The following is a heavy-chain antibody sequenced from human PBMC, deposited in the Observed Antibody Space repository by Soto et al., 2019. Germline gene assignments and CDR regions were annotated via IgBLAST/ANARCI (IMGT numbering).Heavy chain of an antibody. Sequence: EVHLVESGGGLVQPGGSLRLSCAASGFTFSKYWFHWVRQAPGKGLMWVSRIDPYDTGITYADSVKGRFTISRDNARNTLYLHMDSLTAEDTAVYYCARDMTGADDYLGQGTLVTVSS. CDR1: GFTFSKYW. CDR2: IDPYDTGI. J-gene: IGHJ4*02. V-gene: IGHV3-74*01. CDR3: ARDMTGADDY. D-gene: IGHD3-9*01.